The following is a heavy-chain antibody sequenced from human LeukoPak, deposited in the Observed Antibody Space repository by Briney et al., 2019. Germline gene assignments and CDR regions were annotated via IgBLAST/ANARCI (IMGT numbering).Heavy chain of an antibody. CDR2: IYYSGST. CDR1: GGSISSYY. D-gene: IGHD3-10*01. Sequence: SETLSLTCTVSGGSISSYYWSWIRQPPGKGLEWIGYIYYSGSTNYNPSLKSRVTISVDTSKSQFSLKLSSATAADTAVYYCARGQRSDAGWGLYYYYYYIDVWGKGTTVTVSS. CDR3: ARGQRSDAGWGLYYYYYYIDV. J-gene: IGHJ6*03. V-gene: IGHV4-59*01.